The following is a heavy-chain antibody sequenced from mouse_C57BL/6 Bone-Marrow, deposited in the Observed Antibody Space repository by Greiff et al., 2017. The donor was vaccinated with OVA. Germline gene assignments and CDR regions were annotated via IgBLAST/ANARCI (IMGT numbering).Heavy chain of an antibody. V-gene: IGHV1-5*01. CDR3: TFYYYGSGFAY. CDR1: GYTFTSYW. CDR2: IYPGNSDT. Sequence: VQLQQPGAELVKPGASVKMSCKTSGYTFTSYWMHWVKQRPGQGLEWIGAIYPGNSDTSYNQKFKGKAKLTAVTSASTAYMELSSLTNEDSAVYYCTFYYYGSGFAYWGQGTLVTVSA. J-gene: IGHJ3*01. D-gene: IGHD1-1*01.